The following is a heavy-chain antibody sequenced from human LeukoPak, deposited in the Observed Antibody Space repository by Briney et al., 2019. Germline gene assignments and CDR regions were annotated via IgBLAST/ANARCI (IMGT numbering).Heavy chain of an antibody. Sequence: SETLSLTCAVYGGSSSGYYWSWIRQPPGKGLEWIGEINHSGSTNYNPSLKSRVTISVDTSKNQFSLKLSSVTAADTAVYYCARVRGGRSRNAFDIWGQGTMVTVSS. CDR3: ARVRGGRSRNAFDI. V-gene: IGHV4-34*01. CDR1: GGSSSGYY. CDR2: INHSGST. D-gene: IGHD2-2*01. J-gene: IGHJ3*02.